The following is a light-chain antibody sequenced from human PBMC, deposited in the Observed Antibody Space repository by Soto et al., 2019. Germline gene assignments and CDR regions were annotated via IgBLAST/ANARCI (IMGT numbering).Light chain of an antibody. V-gene: IGKV3-15*01. CDR3: HQYNNWPPCT. CDR2: GAS. Sequence: EVVMTQSPATLSVSPGERATLSCRASQSVSINLAWYQQKPAQAPRLLIFGASTRATGIPARFSSSGYGTEFTLTISSLQSEDFAVYYCHQYNNWPPCTFGQGTKVEIK. J-gene: IGKJ1*01. CDR1: QSVSIN.